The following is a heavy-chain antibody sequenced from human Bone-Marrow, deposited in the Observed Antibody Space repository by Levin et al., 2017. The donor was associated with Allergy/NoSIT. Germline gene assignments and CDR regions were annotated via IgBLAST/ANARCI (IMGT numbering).Heavy chain of an antibody. CDR3: ARSRGGGGSYSFDF. CDR1: GGSISSYY. V-gene: IGHV4-59*08. CDR2: IYYSGST. Sequence: ASETLSLTCTVSGGSISSYYWSWVRQSPGKGLEWIGNIYYSGSTNYNASLQSRVTISVDTSKNQFSLKLTSVTAADTAVYYCARSRGGGGSYSFDFWGQGTMVTVSS. D-gene: IGHD1-26*01. J-gene: IGHJ4*02.